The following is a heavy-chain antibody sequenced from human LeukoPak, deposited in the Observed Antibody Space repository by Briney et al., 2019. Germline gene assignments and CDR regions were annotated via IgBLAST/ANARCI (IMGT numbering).Heavy chain of an antibody. CDR1: GYTFTSYG. Sequence: EASVKVSCKASGYTFTSYGISWVRQAPGQGLEWMGWISAYNGNTNYAQKLQGRVTMTTDTSTSTAYMELRSLRSDDTAVYYCARVLYGSGYYYYYYMDVWGKGTTVTISS. CDR3: ARVLYGSGYYYYYYMDV. CDR2: ISAYNGNT. D-gene: IGHD3-10*01. V-gene: IGHV1-18*01. J-gene: IGHJ6*03.